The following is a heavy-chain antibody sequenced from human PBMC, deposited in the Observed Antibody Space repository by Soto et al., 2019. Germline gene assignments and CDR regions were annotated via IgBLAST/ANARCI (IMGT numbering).Heavy chain of an antibody. CDR1: DGSIRSYY. J-gene: IGHJ4*02. V-gene: IGHV4-59*01. Sequence: SETLSLTCSVSDGSIRSYYWNWIRQPPGKTLEWIGDVYYSGSANYNPSLKSRVTISVDMSRNQFSLKLNSVTAADTAVYYCARGSMVRGPTPFDYWGQGTLVTVSS. CDR3: ARGSMVRGPTPFDY. CDR2: VYYSGSA. D-gene: IGHD3-10*01.